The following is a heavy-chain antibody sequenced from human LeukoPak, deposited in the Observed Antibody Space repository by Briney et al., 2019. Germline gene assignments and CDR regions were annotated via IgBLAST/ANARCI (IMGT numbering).Heavy chain of an antibody. CDR2: IYPGDSDT. CDR1: GYSFTSYW. J-gene: IGHJ4*02. Sequence: GESLKISCNGSGYSFTSYWIGWVRQMPGKGLEWIGIIYPGDSDTGYSPSFQGQVTLSADKSISTAYLQWSSLKASDTAMYYCAIHVTSYCTNGVCHTYYFDYWGQGTLVTVSS. CDR3: AIHVTSYCTNGVCHTYYFDY. D-gene: IGHD2-8*01. V-gene: IGHV5-51*01.